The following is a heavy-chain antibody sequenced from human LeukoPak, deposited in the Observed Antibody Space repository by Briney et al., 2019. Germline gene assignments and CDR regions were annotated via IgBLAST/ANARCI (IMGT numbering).Heavy chain of an antibody. CDR1: GGSFSGYY. D-gene: IGHD3-16*01. V-gene: IGHV4-34*01. Sequence: SETLSLTCAVYGGSFSGYYWSWIRQPPGKGLEWIGEINHSGSTNYNPSLKSRVTISVDTSKNQFSLKLSSVTAADTAVYYCARINYEGDSWGQGTLVTVSS. CDR3: ARINYEGDS. CDR2: INHSGST. J-gene: IGHJ4*02.